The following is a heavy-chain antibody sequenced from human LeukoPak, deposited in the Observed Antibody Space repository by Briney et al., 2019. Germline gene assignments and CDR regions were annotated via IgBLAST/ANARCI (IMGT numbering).Heavy chain of an antibody. Sequence: PGGSLRLSCAASGFTFSSHDVYWVRQAPGKGLEWMSFIRYDGNNKYYADSVKGRFITSRDNSKNTVYLQMSSLRTEDTAVYYCAKAVGGGAASFDSWGQGTLVTVSS. CDR1: GFTFSSHD. D-gene: IGHD2-15*01. V-gene: IGHV3-30*02. J-gene: IGHJ4*02. CDR3: AKAVGGGAASFDS. CDR2: IRYDGNNK.